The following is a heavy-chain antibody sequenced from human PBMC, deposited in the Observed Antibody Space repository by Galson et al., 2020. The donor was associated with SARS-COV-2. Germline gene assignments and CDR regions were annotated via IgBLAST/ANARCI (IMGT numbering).Heavy chain of an antibody. J-gene: IGHJ4*02. V-gene: IGHV4-38-2*01. CDR1: GYSISSAYY. Sequence: SQTLSLTCAVSGYSISSAYYWGWIRQPPGKGLEWIGSSYRNGNTYYNPSLKSRVTISGDSSKNRFSLQLSSVTTADMAVYYCARSGDMEQQLEGLDYWGQGTLVTVSS. CDR3: ARSGDMEQQLEGLDY. D-gene: IGHD1-1*01. CDR2: SYRNGNT.